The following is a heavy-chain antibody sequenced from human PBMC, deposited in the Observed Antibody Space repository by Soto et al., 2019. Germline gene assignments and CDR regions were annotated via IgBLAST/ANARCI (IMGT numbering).Heavy chain of an antibody. Sequence: QLQLQESGPGLVKPSETLSLTCTGSGGSIRSSSYHWGWIRQPPGKGLECLGHTFYSGSNYDNPYLNSRVPMSVDTATDQFSLKLSSVTEAAASVYYCAGAMGGDDGGYLHHLVQGTLGTVS. J-gene: IGHJ1*01. CDR2: TFYSGSN. V-gene: IGHV4-39*01. CDR3: AGAMGGDDGGYLHH. CDR1: GGSIRSSSYH. D-gene: IGHD4-17*01.